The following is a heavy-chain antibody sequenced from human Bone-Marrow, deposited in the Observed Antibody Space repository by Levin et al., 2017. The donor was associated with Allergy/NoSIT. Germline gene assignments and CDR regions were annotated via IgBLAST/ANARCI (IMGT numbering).Heavy chain of an antibody. V-gene: IGHV3-30*04. CDR2: ISFDGNNK. J-gene: IGHJ4*02. D-gene: IGHD6-19*01. CDR3: ARDPHSSGWNGIVGYFDS. CDR1: GFTFNTYT. Sequence: GGSLRLSCEASGFTFNTYTMHWVRQAPGKGLEWVAIISFDGNNKYYADSVKGRFSISRDNIKNTLYLQMNSLRGDDTALYYCARDPHSSGWNGIVGYFDSWGQGTLAIVSS.